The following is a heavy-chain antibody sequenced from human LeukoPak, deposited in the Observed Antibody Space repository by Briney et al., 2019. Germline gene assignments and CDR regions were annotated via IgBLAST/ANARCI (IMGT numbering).Heavy chain of an antibody. CDR2: IYYSGST. CDR1: GGSVSSGSYY. Sequence: TSETLSLTCTVSGGSVSSGSYYWSWIRHPPGKGLEWIGYIYYSGSTNYNPSLKSRVTISVDTSKNQFSLKLSSVTAADTAVYYCARGSTVTSFDYWGQGTLVTVSS. V-gene: IGHV4-61*01. CDR3: ARGSTVTSFDY. D-gene: IGHD4-17*01. J-gene: IGHJ4*02.